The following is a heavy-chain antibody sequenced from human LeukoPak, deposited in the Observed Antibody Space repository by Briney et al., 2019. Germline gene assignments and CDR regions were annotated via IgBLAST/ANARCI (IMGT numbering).Heavy chain of an antibody. J-gene: IGHJ4*02. Sequence: GGSLRLSCVASGFIFSDAWMSWVRQAPGKGLEWGGRIKSKADGETTDYAAPLKGRFTISRDDSKNTLYVQINSLKTEDTGVYYCTTGYWNAWHDGYWGQGTLVTVSS. D-gene: IGHD1-1*01. CDR1: GFIFSDAW. CDR3: TTGYWNAWHDGY. V-gene: IGHV3-15*01. CDR2: IKSKADGETT.